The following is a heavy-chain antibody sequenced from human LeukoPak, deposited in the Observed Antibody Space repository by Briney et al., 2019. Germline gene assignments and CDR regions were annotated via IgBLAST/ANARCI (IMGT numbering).Heavy chain of an antibody. Sequence: PSETLSLTCTVSGGSISSYYWSWIRQPPGKGLEWIGYIYYGGSTYYNPSLKSRVTISVDTSRNQFSLKLSSVTAADTAVYYCARQLGYCSSTSCYADKVDYWGQGTLVTVSS. V-gene: IGHV4-59*08. D-gene: IGHD2-2*01. CDR3: ARQLGYCSSTSCYADKVDY. CDR2: IYYGGST. J-gene: IGHJ4*02. CDR1: GGSISSYY.